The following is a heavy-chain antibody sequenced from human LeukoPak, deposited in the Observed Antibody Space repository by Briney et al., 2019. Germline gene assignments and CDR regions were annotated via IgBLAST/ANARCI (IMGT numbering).Heavy chain of an antibody. V-gene: IGHV1-69*06. D-gene: IGHD3-16*01. CDR2: IIPIFGTA. J-gene: IGHJ3*02. CDR1: GYTFTSYA. Sequence: SVKVSCKASGYTFTSYAISWVRQAPGQGLEWMGGIIPIFGTANYAQKFQGRVTITADKSTSTAYMELSSLRSEDTAVYYCASGGPRKRLEPDAFDIWGQGTMVTVSS. CDR3: ASGGPRKRLEPDAFDI.